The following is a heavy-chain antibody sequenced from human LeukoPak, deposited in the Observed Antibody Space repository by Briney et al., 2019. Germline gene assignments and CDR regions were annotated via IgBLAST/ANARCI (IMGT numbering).Heavy chain of an antibody. CDR2: ISGSGFTT. J-gene: IGHJ4*02. Sequence: GGSLRLSCAASGFTFSSYAMSWVRQGPGKGLEWVSGISGSGFTTYYADSVKGRFTISRGNSKNTLYVQMNSLRAEDTAVYYCAKSSNHYRPFDDWGQGTLVTVSS. CDR3: AKSSNHYRPFDD. D-gene: IGHD3-16*02. CDR1: GFTFSSYA. V-gene: IGHV3-23*01.